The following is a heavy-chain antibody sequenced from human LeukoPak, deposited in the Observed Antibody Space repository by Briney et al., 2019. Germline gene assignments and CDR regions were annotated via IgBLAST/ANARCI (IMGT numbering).Heavy chain of an antibody. D-gene: IGHD6-13*01. V-gene: IGHV1-2*02. J-gene: IGHJ4*02. CDR3: ARVPGIAETAIDY. CDR2: INPNSGGT. CDR1: GYPFTGYY. Sequence: ASVKVSCKASGYPFTGYYMHWVRQAPGQGLEWMGWINPNSGGTNYAQKFQGRVTMTRDTSISTAYMELSRLRSDDTAVYYCARVPGIAETAIDYWGQGTLVTVSS.